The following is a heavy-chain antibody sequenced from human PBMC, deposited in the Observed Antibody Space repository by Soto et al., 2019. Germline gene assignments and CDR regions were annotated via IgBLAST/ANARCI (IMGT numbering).Heavy chain of an antibody. Sequence: GGSLRLSCAASGFTFSSYAMSWVRQAPGKGLEWVSAISGSGGSTYYADSVKGRFTISRDNSKNTLYLQMNSLRAEDTDVYYSAREKTAMGFDYWGQGTLVTVSS. D-gene: IGHD5-18*01. CDR1: GFTFSSYA. J-gene: IGHJ4*02. V-gene: IGHV3-23*01. CDR3: AREKTAMGFDY. CDR2: ISGSGGST.